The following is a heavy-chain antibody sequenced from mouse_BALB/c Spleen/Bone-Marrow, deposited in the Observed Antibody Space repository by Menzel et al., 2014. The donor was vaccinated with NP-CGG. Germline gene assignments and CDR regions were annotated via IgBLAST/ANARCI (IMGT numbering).Heavy chain of an antibody. CDR1: GFTFSDYY. J-gene: IGHJ4*01. CDR3: ASDSIRWLLSYAMDY. D-gene: IGHD2-3*01. Sequence: EVKLVESGGGLVKPGGSLKLSCAASGFTFSDYYMYWVRQTPEKRLEWVATISDGGSYTYYPDSVKGRFTISRDNAKNNLYLQMSSLKSEDTAMYYCASDSIRWLLSYAMDYWGQGTSVTVSS. CDR2: ISDGGSYT. V-gene: IGHV5-4*02.